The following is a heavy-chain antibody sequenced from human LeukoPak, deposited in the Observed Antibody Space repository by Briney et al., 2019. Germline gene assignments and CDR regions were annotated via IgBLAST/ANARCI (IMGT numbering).Heavy chain of an antibody. CDR1: GFTFSTYW. CDR2: IKQDGSEK. J-gene: IGHJ4*02. V-gene: IGHV3-7*01. D-gene: IGHD3-9*01. CDR3: ARNQRYVD. Sequence: GGSLRLSCGASGFTFSTYWMTWVRQAPGKGLEWVANIKQDGSEKYYVDSVKGRFTISRDNAKNSLYLQMNSLRAEDTAVYYCARNQRYVDWGQGTLVTVSS.